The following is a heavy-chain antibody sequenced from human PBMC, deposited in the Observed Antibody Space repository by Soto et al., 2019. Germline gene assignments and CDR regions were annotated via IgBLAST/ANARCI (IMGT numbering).Heavy chain of an antibody. CDR3: AKGGYCSGGSCFLPDYYGMDV. D-gene: IGHD2-15*01. CDR1: GFIFSNYG. Sequence: QVQLVESGGGVVQPGRSLRLSCAASGFIFSNYGMHWVRQAPGKGLEWVAVISYDGSNKYYADSVKGRFTISRDNSKNTLYLQMNSLRAEDTVLYYCAKGGYCSGGSCFLPDYYGMDVWGQGTTVTVSS. CDR2: ISYDGSNK. J-gene: IGHJ6*02. V-gene: IGHV3-30*18.